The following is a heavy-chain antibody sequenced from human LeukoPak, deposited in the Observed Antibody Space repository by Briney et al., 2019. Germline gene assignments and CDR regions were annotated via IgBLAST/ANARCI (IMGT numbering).Heavy chain of an antibody. CDR1: GGSINGYY. CDR2: IYYSGST. D-gene: IGHD1-14*01. V-gene: IGHV4-59*08. Sequence: SQTLSVTCNVSGGSINGYYWSWIRQPPGKGLEWIGYIYYSGSTTYNPSLKNRVSISVDTSKNQLYMRLNSVAATDTAVYYCARHRGHYNAHDAFDIWGQGTLVTVSS. J-gene: IGHJ3*02. CDR3: ARHRGHYNAHDAFDI.